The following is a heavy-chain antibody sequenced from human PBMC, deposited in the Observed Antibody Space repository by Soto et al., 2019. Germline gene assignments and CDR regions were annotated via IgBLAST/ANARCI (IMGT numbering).Heavy chain of an antibody. V-gene: IGHV3-15*01. J-gene: IGHJ3*02. CDR2: IKSKTGGGTT. CDR1: GFTFSNAW. Sequence: GGSLRLSCAASGFTFSNAWMSWVRQAPGKGLEWVGRIKSKTGGGTTDYAAPVKGRFTISRDDSKNTLYLQMNSLKTEDTAVYYCTSSDTYDAFDIWGQGTMVTVSS. CDR3: TSSDTYDAFDI.